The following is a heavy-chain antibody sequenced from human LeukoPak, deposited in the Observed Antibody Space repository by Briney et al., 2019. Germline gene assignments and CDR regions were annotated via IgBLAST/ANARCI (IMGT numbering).Heavy chain of an antibody. CDR3: ARQYSSGWYEGLDWFDP. D-gene: IGHD6-19*01. V-gene: IGHV3-21*01. Sequence: GGSLRLSCAASGFTFSSYSMNWVRQASGKGLEWVPSISSSSSYIYYADSVKGRFTISRDNAKNSLYLQMNSLRAEDTAVYYCARQYSSGWYEGLDWFDPWGQGTLVTVSS. CDR2: ISSSSSYI. CDR1: GFTFSSYS. J-gene: IGHJ5*02.